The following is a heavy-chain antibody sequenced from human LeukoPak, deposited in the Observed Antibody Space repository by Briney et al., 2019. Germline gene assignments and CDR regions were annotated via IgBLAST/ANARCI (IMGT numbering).Heavy chain of an antibody. CDR3: GRWGYFDSGNYFVVDY. V-gene: IGHV4-59*01. CDR1: DDSIRSYY. D-gene: IGHD3-22*01. Sequence: SETLSLTCTVSDDSIRSYYWNWIRQAPGKALEWIGHIHNNGDTAYNFSLKSRVTISMDTSKNQFSLKLSSVTAAGTAVYYCGRWGYFDSGNYFVVDYWGQGTVVTVSS. J-gene: IGHJ4*02. CDR2: IHNNGDT.